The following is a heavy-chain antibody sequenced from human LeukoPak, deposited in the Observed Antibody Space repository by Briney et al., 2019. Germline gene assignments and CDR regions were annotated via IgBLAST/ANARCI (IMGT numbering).Heavy chain of an antibody. CDR1: GGSISSYY. D-gene: IGHD3-3*01. CDR3: ARASGWYYDFWSGYRGNYYYMDV. J-gene: IGHJ6*03. CDR2: IYYSGST. Sequence: PSETLSLTCTVSGGSISSYYWSWIRQPPGKGLEWIGYIYYSGSTNYNPSLKSRVTISVDTSKNQFSLKLSSVTTADTAVYYCARASGWYYDFWSGYRGNYYYMDVWGKGTTVTVSS. V-gene: IGHV4-59*12.